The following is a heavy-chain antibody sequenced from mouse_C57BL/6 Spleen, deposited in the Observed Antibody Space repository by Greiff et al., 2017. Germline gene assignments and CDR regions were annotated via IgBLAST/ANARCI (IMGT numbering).Heavy chain of an antibody. CDR2: IYPRSGNT. J-gene: IGHJ2*01. CDR3: ARRGDYDEEDFDY. V-gene: IGHV1-81*01. CDR1: GYTFTSYG. Sequence: QVQLKESGAELARPGASVKLSCKASGYTFTSYGLSGVKQRTGQGLGWIGEIYPRSGNTYYNEKFKGKATLTADKSSSTAYMELRSLTSEDSAVYFCARRGDYDEEDFDYWGQGTTLTVSS. D-gene: IGHD2-4*01.